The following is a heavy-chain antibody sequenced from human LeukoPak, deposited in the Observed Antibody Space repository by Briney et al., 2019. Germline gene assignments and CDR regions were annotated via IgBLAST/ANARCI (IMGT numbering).Heavy chain of an antibody. Sequence: SETLSLTCAVYGGSFSGYYWSWIRQPPGKGLEWIGEINHSGSTNYNPSLKSRVTISVDTSKNQFSLKLSSVTAADTAVYYCARGRRVVVAATRIYYGMDVWGQGTTVTVSS. D-gene: IGHD2-15*01. J-gene: IGHJ6*02. CDR1: GGSFSGYY. CDR3: ARGRRVVVAATRIYYGMDV. CDR2: INHSGST. V-gene: IGHV4-34*01.